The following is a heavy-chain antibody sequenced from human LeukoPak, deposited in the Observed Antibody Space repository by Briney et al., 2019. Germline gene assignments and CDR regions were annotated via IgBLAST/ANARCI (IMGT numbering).Heavy chain of an antibody. V-gene: IGHV3-30*04. D-gene: IGHD4-23*01. CDR2: ISKDGKNK. Sequence: PGGSLRLSCAASGFTFSGYVMHWVRQAPGKGLEWVAAISKDGKNKYYGDSVKGRFTISRGNGKNTLFLQMNSLRAEDAAVYYCVRGNDYGGPHYWGQGTLVTVSS. CDR1: GFTFSGYV. J-gene: IGHJ4*02. CDR3: VRGNDYGGPHY.